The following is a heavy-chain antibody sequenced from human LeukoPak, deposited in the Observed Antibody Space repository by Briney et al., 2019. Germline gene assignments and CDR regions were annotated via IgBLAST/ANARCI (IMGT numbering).Heavy chain of an antibody. Sequence: KSGGSLRLSCAASGFTFSSYEMNWVRQAPGKGLEGVSYISTSDSSIYYADSVKGRFTISTDNDKNSLYLQMNSLRAEETAVYYCAREHKTGQFFDYWGQGTLVTVSS. CDR3: AREHKTGQFFDY. V-gene: IGHV3-48*03. D-gene: IGHD1-1*01. CDR1: GFTFSSYE. CDR2: ISTSDSSI. J-gene: IGHJ4*02.